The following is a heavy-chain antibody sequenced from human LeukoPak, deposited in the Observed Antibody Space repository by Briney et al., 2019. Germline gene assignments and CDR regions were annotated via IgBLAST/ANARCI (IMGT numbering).Heavy chain of an antibody. Sequence: SVKVSCKASGYTFTSYYMHWVRQAPGQGLEWMGIINPSGGSTSYAQKFQGRVTMTRDTSTSTVYMELSSLRSEDTALYYCARDEGSGTARYYFDYWGQGTLVTVSS. D-gene: IGHD5-18*01. CDR1: GYTFTSYY. J-gene: IGHJ4*02. CDR3: ARDEGSGTARYYFDY. CDR2: INPSGGST. V-gene: IGHV1-46*01.